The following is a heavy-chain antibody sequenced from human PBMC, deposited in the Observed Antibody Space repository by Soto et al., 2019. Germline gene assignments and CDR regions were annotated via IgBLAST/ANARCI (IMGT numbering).Heavy chain of an antibody. CDR3: ATAGLRGTASQQFEH. CDR2: IIPVFAST. J-gene: IGHJ4*02. CDR1: GGTFSTYG. D-gene: IGHD5-12*01. Sequence: QVHLVQSGAEVKKPASSVKVSCQASGGTFSTYGITWVRQAPGHGLEWMGAIIPVFASTSSAQLFRGRLSITADEVSSTAYMELSSLTPEDTAIYYCATAGLRGTASQQFEHWGQRTLVTVS. V-gene: IGHV1-69*01.